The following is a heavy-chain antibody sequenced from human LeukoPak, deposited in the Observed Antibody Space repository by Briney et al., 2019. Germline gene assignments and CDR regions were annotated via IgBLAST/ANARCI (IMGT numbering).Heavy chain of an antibody. CDR2: TYYRSKWYN. Sequence: SQTLSLTCAISGDSVSSNGAAWNWIRQSPSRGLEWLGRTYYRSKWYNDYAVSVKSRITINPDTSQNQFSLQLNSVTPEDTAVYYCARETTYYDSSATTYYFDYWGQGTLVTVSS. V-gene: IGHV6-1*01. D-gene: IGHD3-22*01. CDR1: GDSVSSNGAA. CDR3: ARETTYYDSSATTYYFDY. J-gene: IGHJ4*02.